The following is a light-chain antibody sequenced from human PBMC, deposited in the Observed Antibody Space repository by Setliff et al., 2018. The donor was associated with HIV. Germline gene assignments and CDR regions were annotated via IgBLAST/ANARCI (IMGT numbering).Light chain of an antibody. J-gene: IGLJ1*01. Sequence: QSVLTQPASVSGSPGQSSTISCTGTRSDIGTYDLVSWYRQYPGKAPQLILYEVNRRTVGGSDRLSGSKSGNTASLTISGLRAEDEATYYCCSYTSSTTYVFGTGTKVTVL. V-gene: IGLV2-23*02. CDR1: RSDIGTYDL. CDR3: CSYTSSTTYV. CDR2: EVN.